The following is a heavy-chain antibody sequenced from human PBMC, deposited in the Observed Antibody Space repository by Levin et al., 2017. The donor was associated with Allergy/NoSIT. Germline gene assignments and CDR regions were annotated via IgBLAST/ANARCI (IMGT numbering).Heavy chain of an antibody. CDR3: TGGPSGVRS. V-gene: IGHV3-53*01. Sequence: PSETLSLTCAASGFTVSNNYMSWVRQAPGKGLEWVSLIYSRGGTNYADSVKGRFTISRDSSKNTLYLQMNSLRAEDTAVYYCTGGPSGVRSWGQGTLVTVSS. CDR2: IYSRGGT. J-gene: IGHJ4*02. D-gene: IGHD3-16*01. CDR1: GFTVSNNY.